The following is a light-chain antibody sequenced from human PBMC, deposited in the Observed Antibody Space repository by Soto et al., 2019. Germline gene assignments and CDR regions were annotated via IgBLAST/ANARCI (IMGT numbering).Light chain of an antibody. CDR2: KAS. V-gene: IGKV1-5*03. J-gene: IGKJ4*01. CDR3: QQLESYPST. Sequence: DIQMTQSPSTLSASVVDRVTITCLASQSISSWLAWYQQKPGKAPKLLIYKASSLESGVPSRFSGSGSGTEFTLTISSLQPEDFATYYCQQLESYPSTFGGGTKVDIK. CDR1: QSISSW.